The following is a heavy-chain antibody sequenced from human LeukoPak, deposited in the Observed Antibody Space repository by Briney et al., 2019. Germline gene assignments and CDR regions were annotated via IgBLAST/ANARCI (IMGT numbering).Heavy chain of an antibody. CDR1: GGTFISYA. CDR2: IIPIFGTA. J-gene: IGHJ5*02. D-gene: IGHD2-15*01. V-gene: IGHV1-69*13. Sequence: ASVKVSCKASGGTFISYAISWVRQAPGQGLEWMGGIIPIFGTANYAQKFQGRVTITADESTSTAYMELSSLRSEDTAVYYCARGYCSGGSCCSGWFDPWGQGTLVTVSS. CDR3: ARGYCSGGSCCSGWFDP.